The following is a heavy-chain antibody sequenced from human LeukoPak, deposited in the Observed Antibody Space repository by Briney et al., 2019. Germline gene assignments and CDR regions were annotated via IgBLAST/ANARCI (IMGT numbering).Heavy chain of an antibody. CDR1: RGSISSYY. CDR2: IYYSGST. V-gene: IGHV4-59*12. Sequence: SETLSLTCSVSRGSISSYYWSWIRQPPGKGLEWIGYIYYSGSTNYNPSLKSRVTISVDTSKNQFSLKLSSVTAADTAVYYCARDCSSTSCYGIDDAFDIWGQGTMVTVSS. CDR3: ARDCSSTSCYGIDDAFDI. J-gene: IGHJ3*02. D-gene: IGHD2-2*01.